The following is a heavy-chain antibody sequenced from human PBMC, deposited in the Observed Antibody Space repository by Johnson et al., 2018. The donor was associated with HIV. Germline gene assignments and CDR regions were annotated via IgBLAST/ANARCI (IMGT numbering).Heavy chain of an antibody. CDR1: GFTFDDHG. J-gene: IGHJ3*02. V-gene: IGHV3-20*04. CDR3: ARDYGWMVNSPDAFDI. CDR2: INWNGGST. Sequence: VQLVESGGGMGRPGGSLRLSCAASGFTFDDHGMSWVRQGPGKGLEWVSGINWNGGSTGHADSVKGRFTISRDNAKNSLYLKMNSLRAEDTAWDYCARDYGWMVNSPDAFDIWGQGTMVTVSS. D-gene: IGHD6-19*01.